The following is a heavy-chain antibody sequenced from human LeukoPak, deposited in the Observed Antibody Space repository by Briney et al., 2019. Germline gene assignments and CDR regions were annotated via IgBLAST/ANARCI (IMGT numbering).Heavy chain of an antibody. J-gene: IGHJ3*02. V-gene: IGHV4-30-4*01. CDR1: GGSIISGDSC. CDR3: ARDYYDILTGYYPGAFDI. Sequence: PSETLSLTCTVSGGSIISGDSCWSWIRQPPGKGLEWIGYIYYSGSTYYNPSLKSRLIISVDTSRNRFSLKLSSVTAADTAVYYCARDYYDILTGYYPGAFDIWGPGTMVTVSS. D-gene: IGHD3-9*01. CDR2: IYYSGST.